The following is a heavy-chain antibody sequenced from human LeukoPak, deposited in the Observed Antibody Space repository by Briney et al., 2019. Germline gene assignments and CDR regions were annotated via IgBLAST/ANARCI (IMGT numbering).Heavy chain of an antibody. V-gene: IGHV3-30*04. CDR2: ISYDGSNK. D-gene: IGHD2-21*01. J-gene: IGHJ3*02. CDR3: AKLLEIRGNDAFDI. Sequence: GGSLRLSCAASGFTFSSYAMHWVRQAPGKGLEWVAVISYDGSNKYYADSVKGRFTISRDNSKNTLYLQMNSLRAEDTAVYYCAKLLEIRGNDAFDIWGQGTMVTVSS. CDR1: GFTFSSYA.